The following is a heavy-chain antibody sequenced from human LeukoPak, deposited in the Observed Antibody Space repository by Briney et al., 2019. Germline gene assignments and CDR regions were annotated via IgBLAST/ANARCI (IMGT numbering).Heavy chain of an antibody. CDR2: IYYSGST. J-gene: IGHJ4*02. D-gene: IGHD2-15*01. Sequence: SETLSLTCTVSGGSISSSSYYWGWIRQPPGKGLEWIGGIYYSGSTYYNPSLKSRVTISVDTSKNQFSLKLSSVTAADTAVYYCARDYCSGGSCYYPFDYWGQGTLVTVSS. CDR3: ARDYCSGGSCYYPFDY. CDR1: GGSISSSSYY. V-gene: IGHV4-39*07.